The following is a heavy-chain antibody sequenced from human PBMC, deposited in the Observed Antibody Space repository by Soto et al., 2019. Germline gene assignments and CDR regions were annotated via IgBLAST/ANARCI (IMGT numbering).Heavy chain of an antibody. CDR1: GYTFTSYA. CDR3: ARARRYCSSTSCYDAHYDGMDV. Sequence: RASVKVSCKASGYTFTSYAMHWVRQAPGQRLEWMGWINAGNGNTKYSQKFQGRVTITRDTSASTAYMELSSLRSEDTAVYYCARARRYCSSTSCYDAHYDGMDVWGQGTTVTVSS. D-gene: IGHD2-2*01. J-gene: IGHJ6*02. V-gene: IGHV1-3*01. CDR2: INAGNGNT.